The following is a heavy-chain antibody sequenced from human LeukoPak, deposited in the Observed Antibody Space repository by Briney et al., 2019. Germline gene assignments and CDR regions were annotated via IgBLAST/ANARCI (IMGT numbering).Heavy chain of an antibody. CDR2: MNPNSGNT. CDR3: ARGRKDERPYDYDV. V-gene: IGHV1-8*01. Sequence: GASVKVSCKSSGYTFTTYDINWVRQATVQGLEWMGWMNPNSGNTGYAQKFQGRVTMTRNTSINTAYMELSSLRSEDTAVYYCARGRKDERPYDYDVWGKGTTVTISS. J-gene: IGHJ6*04. CDR1: GYTFTTYD. D-gene: IGHD3-10*01.